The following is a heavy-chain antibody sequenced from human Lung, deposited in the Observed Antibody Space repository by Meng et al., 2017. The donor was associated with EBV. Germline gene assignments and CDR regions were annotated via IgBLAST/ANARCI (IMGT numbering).Heavy chain of an antibody. CDR3: ASESGRGFTPDY. Sequence: VQLGECWGEVKKPGSSVKLSCRTSGGTFRSDAISWVRQAPGQGLEWMGGLIPMSDAPHYAQKFQGRVTITADESTSTHYMDLSGLRSEDTAVYYCASESGRGFTPDYWGQGTLVTVSS. D-gene: IGHD3-10*01. J-gene: IGHJ4*02. CDR1: GGTFRSDA. V-gene: IGHV1-69*01. CDR2: LIPMSDAP.